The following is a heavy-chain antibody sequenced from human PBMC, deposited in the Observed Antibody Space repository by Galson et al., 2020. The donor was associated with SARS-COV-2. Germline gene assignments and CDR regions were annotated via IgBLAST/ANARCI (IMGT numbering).Heavy chain of an antibody. CDR1: AFTFRDYA. CDR3: AKDPNIYSSGSVGYYFDY. D-gene: IGHD6-19*01. Sequence: GGSLRLSCAASAFTFRDYAMAWVRRVPAQGLEWVATISASGVGTYYAGSVKGRFTVSRDMSENMVYLQMNSLRADDTAVYHCAKDPNIYSSGSVGYYFDYWGQGIPVSVSS. J-gene: IGHJ4*02. V-gene: IGHV3-23*01. CDR2: ISASGVGT.